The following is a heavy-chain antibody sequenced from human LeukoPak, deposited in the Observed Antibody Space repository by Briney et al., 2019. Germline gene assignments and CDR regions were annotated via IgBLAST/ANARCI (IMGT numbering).Heavy chain of an antibody. Sequence: GGSLRLSCSASGFTFSSFAMFWVRQAPGKGLEYVSGISSDGGRTNYADSVKGRFTISRDNSNNTLYLQMNSLRAEDTAVYYCAKGSHYYASGSRLDYWGQGTLVTLSS. CDR2: ISSDGGRT. D-gene: IGHD3-10*01. V-gene: IGHV3-64*04. CDR3: AKGSHYYASGSRLDY. J-gene: IGHJ4*02. CDR1: GFTFSSFA.